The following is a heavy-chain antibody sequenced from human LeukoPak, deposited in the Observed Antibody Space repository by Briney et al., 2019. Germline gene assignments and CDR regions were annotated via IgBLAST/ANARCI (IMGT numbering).Heavy chain of an antibody. CDR1: GYTLTSYG. V-gene: IGHV1-18*01. J-gene: IGHJ3*02. Sequence: ASVKVSCKASGYTLTSYGISWVRQAPGQGLEWMGWISAYNGNTNYAQKLQGRVTMTTDTSTSTAYMELRSLRSDDTAVYYCARDFLSGSYYRGAFDIWGQGTMVTVSS. D-gene: IGHD1-26*01. CDR3: ARDFLSGSYYRGAFDI. CDR2: ISAYNGNT.